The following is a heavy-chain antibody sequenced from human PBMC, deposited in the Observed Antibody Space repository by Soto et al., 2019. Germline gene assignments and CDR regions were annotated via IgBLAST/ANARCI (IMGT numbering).Heavy chain of an antibody. CDR3: VKDKGSTVSPSDYYYNGMDV. CDR1: GFTFSSYA. CDR2: VSYSGGGT. J-gene: IGHJ6*02. Sequence: EVQLLESGGGLVQPGGSLRLSCVASGFTFSSYAMHWVRQAPGKGLEWVSGVSYSGGGTYDADSVKGRLTISRHNSKNTLYLQMGSLRAEDTAVYYCVKDKGSTVSPSDYYYNGMDVWGQGTTVTVS. V-gene: IGHV3-23*01. D-gene: IGHD4-17*01.